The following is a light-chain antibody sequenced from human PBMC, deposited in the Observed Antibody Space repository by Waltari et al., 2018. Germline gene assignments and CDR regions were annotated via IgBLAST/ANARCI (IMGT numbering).Light chain of an antibody. CDR2: KAS. CDR3: QQYNTYRYT. V-gene: IGKV1-5*03. CDR1: QSISNW. Sequence: DIQMTQSPSPLSESVGHRVTITCRASQSISNWLAWYQQKPGKAPNLLIYKASSLQSGVPSRFSGSGSGTEFTLTISSLQPDDFATYYCQQYNTYRYTFGQGTKLEIK. J-gene: IGKJ2*01.